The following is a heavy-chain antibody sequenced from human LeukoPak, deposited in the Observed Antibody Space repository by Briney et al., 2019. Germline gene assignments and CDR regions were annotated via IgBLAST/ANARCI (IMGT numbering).Heavy chain of an antibody. CDR1: GGSISSYY. CDR2: IFYSGST. D-gene: IGHD1-26*01. V-gene: IGHV4-59*08. Sequence: SETLSLTCTVSGGSISSYYWSWIRQPPGKGLEWIGYIFYSGSTNYNPSLKSRVTISVDTSKNQFSLKLSSVTAADTAVYYCARHPIGSTPYCYYYGMDVWGQGTTVTVSS. J-gene: IGHJ6*02. CDR3: ARHPIGSTPYCYYYGMDV.